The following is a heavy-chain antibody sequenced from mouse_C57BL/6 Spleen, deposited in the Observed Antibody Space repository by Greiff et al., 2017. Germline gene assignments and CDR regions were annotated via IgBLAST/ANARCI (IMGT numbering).Heavy chain of an antibody. CDR3: ARGGGLRRFDY. J-gene: IGHJ2*01. CDR2: IYPSDSYT. CDR1: GYTFTSYW. D-gene: IGHD2-2*01. V-gene: IGHV1-69*01. Sequence: QVQLQQPGAELVMPGASVKLSCKASGYTFTSYWMHWVKQRPGQGLEWIGEIYPSDSYTNYNQKFKGKSTLTVDKSSSTAYMQLSSLTSEDSAVYCCARGGGLRRFDYWGQGTTLTVSS.